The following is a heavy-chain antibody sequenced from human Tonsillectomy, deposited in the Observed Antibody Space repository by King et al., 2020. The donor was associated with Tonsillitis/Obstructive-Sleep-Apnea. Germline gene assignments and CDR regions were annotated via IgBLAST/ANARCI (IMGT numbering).Heavy chain of an antibody. CDR2: ISGSGGTT. Sequence: VQLVQSGGGLVQPGGSLRLSCAASEFTFSSYAMSWVRQAPGKGLEWVSTISGSGGTTYYADSVKGRFTISRDNSKNTLYLQMNSLRAEDTAVYYCAKHMTTVTTPKGPFDYWGQGTLVTVSS. J-gene: IGHJ4*02. D-gene: IGHD4-17*01. CDR1: EFTFSSYA. V-gene: IGHV3-23*04. CDR3: AKHMTTVTTPKGPFDY.